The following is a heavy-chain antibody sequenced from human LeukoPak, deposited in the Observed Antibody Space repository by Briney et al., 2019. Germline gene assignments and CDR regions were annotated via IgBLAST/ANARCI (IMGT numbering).Heavy chain of an antibody. D-gene: IGHD3-9*01. V-gene: IGHV3-11*04. Sequence: GGSLRLSCAASGFPFSDYYMRGIRQAPGKGVEWVSYISSSGSTIYYADSVEGRFTISRDNAKNSLYLQMNSLRAEDTAVYYCAGRSSGYSIYYFDYWGQGTLVSVSS. CDR1: GFPFSDYY. CDR2: ISSSGSTI. J-gene: IGHJ4*02. CDR3: AGRSSGYSIYYFDY.